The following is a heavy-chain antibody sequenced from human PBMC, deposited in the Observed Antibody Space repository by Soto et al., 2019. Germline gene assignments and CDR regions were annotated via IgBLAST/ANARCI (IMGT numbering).Heavy chain of an antibody. Sequence: SETLSLTCTVSGGSISSSSYYWGWIRQPPGKGLEWIGSIYYSGNTYYNPSLKSRVTISVDTAKNQFSLKLNSVTAADTAVYYCARMNYYDTSGYPFDYWGQGMMVTVS. V-gene: IGHV4-39*07. J-gene: IGHJ4*02. CDR2: IYYSGNT. D-gene: IGHD3-22*01. CDR1: GGSISSSSYY. CDR3: ARMNYYDTSGYPFDY.